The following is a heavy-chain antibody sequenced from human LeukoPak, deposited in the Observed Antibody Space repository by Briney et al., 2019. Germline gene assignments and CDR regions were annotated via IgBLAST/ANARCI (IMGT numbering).Heavy chain of an antibody. CDR3: ARPLRTGIQLWPHGPTPSWFDP. Sequence: ASVKVSCKASGYTFNGYYMHWVRQAPGQGLEWMGWINPNSGGTNYAQKFQGRVTMTRDTSISTAYMELSRLRSDDTAVYYCARPLRTGIQLWPHGPTPSWFDPWGQGTLVTVSS. J-gene: IGHJ5*02. V-gene: IGHV1-2*02. CDR2: INPNSGGT. D-gene: IGHD5-18*01. CDR1: GYTFNGYY.